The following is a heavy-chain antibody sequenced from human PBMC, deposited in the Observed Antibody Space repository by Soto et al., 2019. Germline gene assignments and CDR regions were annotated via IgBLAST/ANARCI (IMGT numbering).Heavy chain of an antibody. D-gene: IGHD3-3*01. CDR2: IWYDGSNK. CDR3: ARDLDWVLYDY. Sequence: GGSLRLSCAASGFTFSSYGMHWVRQAPGKGLEWVAVIWYDGSNKYHADSVKGRFTISRDNSKNTLYLQMNSLRDEDTAVYYCARDLDWVLYDYWGQGTPVTVSS. CDR1: GFTFSSYG. V-gene: IGHV3-33*01. J-gene: IGHJ4*02.